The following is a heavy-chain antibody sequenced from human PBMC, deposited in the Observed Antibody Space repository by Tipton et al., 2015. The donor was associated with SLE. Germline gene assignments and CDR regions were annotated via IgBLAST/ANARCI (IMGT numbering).Heavy chain of an antibody. J-gene: IGHJ4*02. CDR3: ASGTLEWSHEPDY. Sequence: GSLRLSCAASGFTFDDYAMSWVRQVPGKGLEWVSGISWDGGNKNYADSVKGRFTISRDNAKKFVYLQLTSLRAEDTALYYCASGTLEWSHEPDYWGQGTLVTVSS. CDR1: GFTFDDYA. V-gene: IGHV3-20*04. D-gene: IGHD3-3*01. CDR2: ISWDGGNK.